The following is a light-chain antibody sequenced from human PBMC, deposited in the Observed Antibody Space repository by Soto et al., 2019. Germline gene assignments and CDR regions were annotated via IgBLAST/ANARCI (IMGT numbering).Light chain of an antibody. Sequence: EVVMTQSPATLSVSPGESVTLSCRASQTVHNNYLAWYQQKPGQAPRLLIYAVSARATGIPARFSGSGSGKEFTLTINGLQSEDFAIYYCQQHTSWPITLGQGTRLEIK. CDR3: QQHTSWPIT. V-gene: IGKV3-15*01. J-gene: IGKJ5*01. CDR2: AVS. CDR1: QTVHNN.